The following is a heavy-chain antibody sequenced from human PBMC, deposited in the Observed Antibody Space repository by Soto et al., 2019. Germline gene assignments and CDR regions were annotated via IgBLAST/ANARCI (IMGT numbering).Heavy chain of an antibody. D-gene: IGHD2-15*01. J-gene: IGHJ6*01. CDR3: AKNCHPPSYYRGRYI. V-gene: IGHV1-18*01. CDR1: GYTYSRYG. CDR2: ISGYNGDT. Sequence: GAAVKVSCKASGYTYSRYGISWVRQAPGQGLEWMGWISGYNGDTNYAQKFQGRVSMTIDTSTETAYMELRSLTSDDTALYYCAKNCHPPSYYRGRYIWG.